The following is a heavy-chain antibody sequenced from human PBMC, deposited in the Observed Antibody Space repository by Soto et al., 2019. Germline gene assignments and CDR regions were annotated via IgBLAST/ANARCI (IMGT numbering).Heavy chain of an antibody. J-gene: IGHJ4*02. CDR2: LYWDDDK. Sequence: QITLKESGPTLVKPTQTLTLTCTFSGFSLSTTRVGVGWIRQPPGEALEWLALLYWDDDKLYSPSLKRRITITKDTSKNQVVLTLTNMDPVDTATYYCAHSKTSGMRYYFDYWGQGTLVTVSS. V-gene: IGHV2-5*02. CDR3: AHSKTSGMRYYFDY. CDR1: GFSLSTTRVG.